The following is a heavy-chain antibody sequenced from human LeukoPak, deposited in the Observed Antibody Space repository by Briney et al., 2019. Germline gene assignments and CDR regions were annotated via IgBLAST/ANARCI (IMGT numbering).Heavy chain of an antibody. CDR3: ARSLSLPWLFNYYYYGMDV. CDR1: GYTFTSYD. V-gene: IGHV1-8*03. J-gene: IGHJ6*02. CDR2: MNPNSGNT. D-gene: IGHD3-22*01. Sequence: ASVKVSCKASGYTFTSYDINWVRQATGQGLEWMGWMNPNSGNTGYAQKFQGRVTITRNTSISTAYMELSSLRSEDTAVYYCARSLSLPWLFNYYYYGMDVWGQGTTVTVSS.